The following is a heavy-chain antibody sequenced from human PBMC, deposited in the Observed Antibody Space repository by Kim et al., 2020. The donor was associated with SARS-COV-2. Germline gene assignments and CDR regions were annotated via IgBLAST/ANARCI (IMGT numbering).Heavy chain of an antibody. D-gene: IGHD3-9*01. Sequence: SETLSLTCTVSGGSISSYYWSWIRQPPGKGLEWIGYIYYSGSTNYNPSLKSRVTISVDTSKNQFSLKLSSVTAADTAVYYCARVSYDILTGYYWYFDLWGRGTLVTVSS. J-gene: IGHJ2*01. V-gene: IGHV4-59*01. CDR2: IYYSGST. CDR1: GGSISSYY. CDR3: ARVSYDILTGYYWYFDL.